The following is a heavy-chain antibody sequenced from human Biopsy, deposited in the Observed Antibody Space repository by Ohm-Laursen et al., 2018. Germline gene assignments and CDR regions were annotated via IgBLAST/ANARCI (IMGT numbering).Heavy chain of an antibody. J-gene: IGHJ2*01. CDR1: GDSISSYY. Sequence: SETLSLTCTVSGDSISSYYWSWIRQPPGKGLQWIGYVYYTGSTDYNPSLQSRVTISVDTSKNHFSLRLRSVTPAGTAIYYCARDRGYYSDRTVPGYFDLWGRGTLVTVSS. D-gene: IGHD3-22*01. V-gene: IGHV4-59*01. CDR3: ARDRGYYSDRTVPGYFDL. CDR2: VYYTGST.